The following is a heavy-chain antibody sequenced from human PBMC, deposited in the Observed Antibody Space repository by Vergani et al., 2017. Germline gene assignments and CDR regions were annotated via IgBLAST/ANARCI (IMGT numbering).Heavy chain of an antibody. J-gene: IGHJ5*02. CDR2: INAGNGNT. CDR3: AXNRRVVPAAEQYNGFDP. D-gene: IGHD2-2*01. Sequence: QVQLVQSGAEVKKPGASVKVSCKAPGYTFTSYAMHWVRQAPGQRLEWMGWINAGNGNTKDSQKFQGRVTITRDTSAITAYMELSSLRSDDTAVYYCAXNRRVVPAAEQYNGFDPWGQGRLVTVSS. CDR1: GYTFTSYA. V-gene: IGHV1-3*01.